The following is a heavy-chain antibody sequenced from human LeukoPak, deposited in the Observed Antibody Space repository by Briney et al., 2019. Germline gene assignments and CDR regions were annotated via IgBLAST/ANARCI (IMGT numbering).Heavy chain of an antibody. CDR1: GFTFSSYG. CDR2: ISYDGSNK. V-gene: IGHV3-30*18. J-gene: IGHJ3*02. CDR3: AKGSSRLGVRAFGI. D-gene: IGHD3-16*01. Sequence: GGSLRLSCAASGFTFSSYGMHWVRQAPGKGLEWVAVISYDGSNKYYADSVKGRFTISRDNSKNTPYLQMNSLRAEDTAVYYCAKGSSRLGVRAFGIWGQGTMVTVSS.